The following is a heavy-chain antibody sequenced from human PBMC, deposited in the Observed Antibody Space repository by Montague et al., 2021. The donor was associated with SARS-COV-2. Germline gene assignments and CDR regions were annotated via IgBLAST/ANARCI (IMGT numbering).Heavy chain of an antibody. CDR2: IYTRGNT. CDR1: GASLNNGRYY. J-gene: IGHJ4*02. V-gene: IGHV4-61*02. CDR3: AIEWEEPGNFDY. D-gene: IGHD1-26*01. Sequence: TLSLTCTVSGASLNNGRYYWICIRQPAGQGSEWIVRIYTRGNTNYSPSLKSRVTISLDTSMKQISLKLSSVTAADTAIYYCAIEWEEPGNFDYWGQGIVVTVSS.